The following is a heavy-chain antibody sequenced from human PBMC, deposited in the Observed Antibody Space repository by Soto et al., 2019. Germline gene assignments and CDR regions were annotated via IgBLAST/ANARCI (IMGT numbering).Heavy chain of an antibody. CDR2: IYYSGST. D-gene: IGHD4-17*01. CDR3: ARDHGDYYYYYDMDV. J-gene: IGHJ6*02. CDR1: GGSISSGDYY. V-gene: IGHV4-30-4*01. Sequence: QVQLQESGPGLVKPSQTLSLTCTVSGGSISSGDYYWSWIRQPPGKGLEWIGYIYYSGSTYYNPSLRSRVTISVDTSKNQFSLKLSSVTAADTAVYYCARDHGDYYYYYDMDVWGQGTTVTVSS.